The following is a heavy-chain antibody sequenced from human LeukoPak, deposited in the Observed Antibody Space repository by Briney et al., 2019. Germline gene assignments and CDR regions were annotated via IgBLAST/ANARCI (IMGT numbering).Heavy chain of an antibody. CDR1: GFIFGGYW. V-gene: IGHV3-7*01. D-gene: IGHD3-3*01. CDR2: INPDGSVK. Sequence: GGSLRLSCAASGFIFGGYWMSWVRQAPGRGLEWVANINPDGSVKYYVESIKGRFTISRDNAKNSLYLQMNSLRAEDTAVYYCASGFLQWLYWGQGTLVTVSS. CDR3: ASGFLQWLY. J-gene: IGHJ4*02.